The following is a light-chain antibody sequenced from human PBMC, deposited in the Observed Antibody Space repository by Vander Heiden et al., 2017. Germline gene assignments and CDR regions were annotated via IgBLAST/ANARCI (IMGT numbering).Light chain of an antibody. J-gene: IGKJ2*01. CDR3: QQYYTIPYT. CDR1: QSVLYRSNNNNY. CDR2: WAS. V-gene: IGKV4-1*01. Sequence: DIVMTQSPDSLAVSLGERATINCKSSQSVLYRSNNNNYLAWYQQKPGQPPKLLIYWASTRESGVPDRFSGSGSGTDFTLTISSLQAEDVAVYYCQQYYTIPYTFGQGTKLXIK.